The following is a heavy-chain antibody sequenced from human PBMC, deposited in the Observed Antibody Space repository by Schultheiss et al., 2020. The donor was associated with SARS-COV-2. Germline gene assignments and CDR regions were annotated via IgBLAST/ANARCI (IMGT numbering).Heavy chain of an antibody. J-gene: IGHJ4*02. CDR2: IYSGGST. CDR3: ARDNSSGWYWGY. Sequence: GESLKISCAASGFTVSSNYMSWVRQAPGKGLEWVSVIYSGGSTYYADSVKGRFTISRDNSKNTLYLQMNSLRAEDTAVYYCARDNSSGWYWGYWGQGTLVTVSS. CDR1: GFTVSSNY. V-gene: IGHV3-66*01. D-gene: IGHD6-19*01.